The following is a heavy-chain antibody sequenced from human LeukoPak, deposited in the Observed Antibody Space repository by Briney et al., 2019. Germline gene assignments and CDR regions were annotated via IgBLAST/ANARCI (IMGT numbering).Heavy chain of an antibody. CDR3: AWEVAYYYDSSGYYPRRVSAFDI. V-gene: IGHV4-4*07. CDR1: GGSISSYY. D-gene: IGHD3-22*01. CDR2: IYTSGST. J-gene: IGHJ3*02. Sequence: SETLSLTCTVSGGSISSYYWSWIRQPAGKGLEWIGRIYTSGSTNYNPSLKSRVTMSVDTSKNQFSLKLSSVTAADTAVYYCAWEVAYYYDSSGYYPRRVSAFDIWGQGTMVTVSS.